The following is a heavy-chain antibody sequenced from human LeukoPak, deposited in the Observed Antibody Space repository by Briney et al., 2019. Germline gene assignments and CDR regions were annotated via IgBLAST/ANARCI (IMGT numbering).Heavy chain of an antibody. CDR3: ARRQYSSSSFWFDP. D-gene: IGHD6-6*01. CDR1: GDSISGYY. Sequence: SETLSLTCTVSGDSISGYYWNWIRQPAGKRLEWIGRIYTNGNTYYNPSLKSRVTISVDTSKNQFSLKLSSVTAADTAVYYCARRQYSSSSFWFDPWGQGTLVTVSS. CDR2: IYTNGNT. J-gene: IGHJ5*02. V-gene: IGHV4-4*07.